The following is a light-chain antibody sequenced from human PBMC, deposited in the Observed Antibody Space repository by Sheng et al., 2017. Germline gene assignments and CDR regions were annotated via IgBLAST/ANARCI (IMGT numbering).Light chain of an antibody. CDR2: KAS. J-gene: IGKJ4*01. V-gene: IGKV1-5*03. Sequence: DIQMTQSPSTLSASVGDRVSITCRASQSVSTWLAWYQQKPGKAPKLLIYKASSLESGVPSRFSGSGSGTEFTLTINSLQPEDFATYYCQQYSRTPLTFGGGTEVEI. CDR1: QSVSTW. CDR3: QQYSRTPLT.